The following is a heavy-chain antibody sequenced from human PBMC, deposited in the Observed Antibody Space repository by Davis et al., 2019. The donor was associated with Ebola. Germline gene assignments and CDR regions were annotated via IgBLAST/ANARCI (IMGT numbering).Heavy chain of an antibody. CDR1: GFTFTSFW. Sequence: GESLKISCQGFGFTFTSFWIGWVRQMPGRGLEWMGTVHPGDSDIRYSPSFEGPVTFSFDTLINTAYLEWSSLQASDTAMYYCARCPDWGGYEIWGQGTMVNVST. D-gene: IGHD3-3*01. CDR2: VHPGDSDI. CDR3: ARCPDWGGYEI. J-gene: IGHJ3*02. V-gene: IGHV5-51*01.